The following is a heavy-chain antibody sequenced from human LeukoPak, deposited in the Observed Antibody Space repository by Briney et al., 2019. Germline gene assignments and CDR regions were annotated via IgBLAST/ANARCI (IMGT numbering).Heavy chain of an antibody. CDR3: ARGLLLWFGEARRYYFDY. J-gene: IGHJ4*02. CDR1: GGSITSHY. CDR2: IYTSGST. D-gene: IGHD3-10*01. Sequence: SETLSLTCTVSGGSITSHYWSWVRQSPGQGLEWIGYIYTSGSTNYNPSLRSRVTISVDTSKNQFSLKLSSVTAADTAVYYCARGLLLWFGEARRYYFDYWGQGTLVTVSS. V-gene: IGHV4-4*09.